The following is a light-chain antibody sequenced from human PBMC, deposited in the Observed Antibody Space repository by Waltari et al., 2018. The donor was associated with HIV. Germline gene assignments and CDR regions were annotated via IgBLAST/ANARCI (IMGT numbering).Light chain of an antibody. CDR2: DVS. J-gene: IGLJ2*01. Sequence: QSALTQPRSVSGPPGQSVTLPCTGTRSDVVGYTYLSWYQQHPGKAPKLMIYDVSKRPSGVPARFSGSKSGNTASLTISGLQAEDEADYYCCSYAGSYTLVFGGGTKLTVL. CDR3: CSYAGSYTLV. V-gene: IGLV2-11*01. CDR1: RSDVVGYTY.